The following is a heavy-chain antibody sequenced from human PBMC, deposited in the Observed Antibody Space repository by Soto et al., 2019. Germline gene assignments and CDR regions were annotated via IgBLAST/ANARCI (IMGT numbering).Heavy chain of an antibody. D-gene: IGHD2-2*01. Sequence: ASVKVSCEASGYTFTSYDINWVRQATGQGLEWMGWMNPNSGNTGYAQKFQGRVTMTRNTSISTAYMELSSLRSEDTAVYYCARVVGYCSSTSCYSVYYYYMDVWGKGTTVTVSS. CDR2: MNPNSGNT. J-gene: IGHJ6*03. V-gene: IGHV1-8*01. CDR1: GYTFTSYD. CDR3: ARVVGYCSSTSCYSVYYYYMDV.